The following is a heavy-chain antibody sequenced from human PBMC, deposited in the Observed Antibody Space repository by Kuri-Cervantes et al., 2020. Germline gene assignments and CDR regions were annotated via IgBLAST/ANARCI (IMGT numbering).Heavy chain of an antibody. J-gene: IGHJ4*02. V-gene: IGHV4-61*05. CDR3: ARAPWLGATTPPDY. D-gene: IGHD1-26*01. Sequence: GSLRLSCTVSGGSISSSSYYWGWIRQPPGKGLEWIGYIYYSGSTNYNPSLKSRVTISVDTSKNQFSLKLSSVTAADTAVYYCARAPWLGATTPPDYWGQGTLVTVSS. CDR1: GGSISSSSYY. CDR2: IYYSGST.